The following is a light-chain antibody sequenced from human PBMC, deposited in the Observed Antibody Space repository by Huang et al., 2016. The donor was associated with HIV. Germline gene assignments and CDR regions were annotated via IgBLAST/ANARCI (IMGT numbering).Light chain of an antibody. J-gene: IGKJ2*01. CDR3: HQSSSLPET. V-gene: IGKV6-21*02. CDR1: QSIGSG. CDR2: YAS. Sequence: EIVLTQSPDFQSVNPKEKVTITCRASQSIGSGLHWYHQKAHQSPKLLIKYASQSISGVPSRFSGSGSGTDFTLTINGLEAEDAATYYCHQSSSLPETFGQGTKLEIK.